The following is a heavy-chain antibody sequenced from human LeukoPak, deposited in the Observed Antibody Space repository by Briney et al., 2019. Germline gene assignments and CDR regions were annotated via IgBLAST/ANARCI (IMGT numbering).Heavy chain of an antibody. CDR2: IWYDGSNK. V-gene: IGHV3-33*01. CDR1: GFTFSSYG. J-gene: IGHJ5*02. D-gene: IGHD6-13*01. Sequence: PGGSLRLSCAASGFTFSSYGMHWVRQAPGKGLEWVAVIWYDGSNKYYADSVKGRFTISRDNAKNSLYLQMNSLRAEDTAVYYCARDSSSQGWFDPWGQGTLVTVSS. CDR3: ARDSSSQGWFDP.